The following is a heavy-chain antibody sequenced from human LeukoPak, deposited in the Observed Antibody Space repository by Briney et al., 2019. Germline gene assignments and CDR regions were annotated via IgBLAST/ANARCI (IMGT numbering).Heavy chain of an antibody. CDR2: IYSGGST. CDR3: ARSRYSSSFDY. V-gene: IGHV3-66*01. Sequence: GGSLRLSCAASGFTVSSNYMSWVRQAPXXXXEWVSVIYSGGSTYYADSVKGRFTISRDNSKNTLYLQMNSLRAEDTAVYYCARSRYSSSFDYWGQGTLVTVSS. D-gene: IGHD6-13*01. J-gene: IGHJ4*02. CDR1: GFTVSSNY.